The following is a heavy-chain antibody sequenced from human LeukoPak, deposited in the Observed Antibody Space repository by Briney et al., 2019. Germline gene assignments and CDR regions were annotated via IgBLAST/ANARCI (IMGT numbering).Heavy chain of an antibody. D-gene: IGHD5-12*01. Sequence: GGSLRLSCAASGFTFSSYEMNWVRQAPGKGLEWASYISSSGSTIYYADSVKGRFTISRDNAKNSLYLQMNSLRAEDTAVYYCARGGVVDIVATNKFDYWGQGTLVTVSS. V-gene: IGHV3-48*03. CDR3: ARGGVVDIVATNKFDY. J-gene: IGHJ4*02. CDR1: GFTFSSYE. CDR2: ISSSGSTI.